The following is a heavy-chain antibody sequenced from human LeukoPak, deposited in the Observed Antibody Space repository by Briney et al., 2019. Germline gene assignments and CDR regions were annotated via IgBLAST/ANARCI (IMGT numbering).Heavy chain of an antibody. J-gene: IGHJ6*04. CDR1: GYTSTSYG. CDR2: ISAYNGNT. CDR3: ARVVGAIVVVPAARGDYYYYGMDV. V-gene: IGHV1-18*04. Sequence: ASVNVSFTASGYTSTSYGISWVRQAPGQGLEWMGWISAYNGNTNYAQKLQGRVTMTTDTSTSTAYMELRSLRSDDTAVYYCARVVGAIVVVPAARGDYYYYGMDVWGKGTTVTVSS. D-gene: IGHD2-2*01.